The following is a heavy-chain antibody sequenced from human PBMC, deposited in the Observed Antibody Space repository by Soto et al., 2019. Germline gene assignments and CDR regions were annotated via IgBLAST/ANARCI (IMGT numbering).Heavy chain of an antibody. CDR2: SSYDGRET. D-gene: IGHD3-10*01. CDR1: DFDFSSHG. J-gene: IGHJ4*02. V-gene: IGHV3-30*03. CDR3: ARDSGWPILNFDN. Sequence: PGESLKISCAASDFDFSSHGIHWVRQAPGKGLEWVAASSYDGRETFYADSAKGRFTVSKEMSKNTAFLQMNALRHEDTAVYFCARDSGWPILNFDNWGQGTPVTVSS.